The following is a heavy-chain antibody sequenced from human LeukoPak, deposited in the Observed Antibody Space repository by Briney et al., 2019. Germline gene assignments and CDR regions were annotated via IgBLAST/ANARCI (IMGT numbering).Heavy chain of an antibody. Sequence: GGSLRLSCAASGLTFSSYWMHWVRQAPGKGLVWVSRISSDGSSTSYADSVKGRFTISRDNAKNTLYLQMNSLRAEDTAVYYCARANYSGSGRAAFDIWGQGTMVTVSS. D-gene: IGHD3-10*01. V-gene: IGHV3-74*01. CDR3: ARANYSGSGRAAFDI. J-gene: IGHJ3*02. CDR1: GLTFSSYW. CDR2: ISSDGSST.